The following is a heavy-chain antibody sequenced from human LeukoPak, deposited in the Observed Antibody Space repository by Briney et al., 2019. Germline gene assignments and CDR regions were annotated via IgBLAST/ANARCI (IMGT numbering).Heavy chain of an antibody. V-gene: IGHV1-18*01. Sequence: SVKVSCKASGYTFTTYGISWVRQAPGQGLEWMGWISPYNGNTNYAQKLQDRVTMTTDTSTSTAYMELRSLRSDDTAVYYCARPFMEQLVPFDPWGQGTLVTVSS. CDR2: ISPYNGNT. CDR3: ARPFMEQLVPFDP. CDR1: GYTFTTYG. J-gene: IGHJ5*02. D-gene: IGHD6-13*01.